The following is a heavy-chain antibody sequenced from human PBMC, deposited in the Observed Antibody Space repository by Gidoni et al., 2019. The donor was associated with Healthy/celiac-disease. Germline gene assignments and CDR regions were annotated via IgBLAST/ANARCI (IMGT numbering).Heavy chain of an antibody. CDR1: GFPFISSG. CDR3: AKDRGELVYYYYYGMDV. J-gene: IGHJ6*02. V-gene: IGHV3-30*18. CDR2: ISYDGSNK. D-gene: IGHD1-26*01. Sequence: QVQLVESGGGVVQPGRSLRLSCAASGFPFISSGMHWVRQAPGKGLEWVAVISYDGSNKYYADSVKGRFTISRDNSKNTLYLQMNSLRAEDTAVYYCAKDRGELVYYYYYGMDVWGQGTTVTVSS.